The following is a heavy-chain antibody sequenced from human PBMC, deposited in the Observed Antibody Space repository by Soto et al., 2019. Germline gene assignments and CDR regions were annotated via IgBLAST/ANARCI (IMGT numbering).Heavy chain of an antibody. CDR1: GFTFSHYA. V-gene: IGHV3-30-3*01. J-gene: IGHJ6*02. D-gene: IGHD3-16*01. CDR3: AKDDSAGGSYFYGMDV. Sequence: QVQLVESGGGVVQPGRSLRLSCVASGFTFSHYAIHWVRQAPGKGLEWVAVISYDGDNKYYADSVKGRFTISRDNTKDTLNLQMNSLGTEDTAVYYCAKDDSAGGSYFYGMDVWGQGTTVTVSS. CDR2: ISYDGDNK.